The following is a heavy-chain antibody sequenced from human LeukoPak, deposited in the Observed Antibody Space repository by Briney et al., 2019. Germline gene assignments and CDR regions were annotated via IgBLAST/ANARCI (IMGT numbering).Heavy chain of an antibody. CDR3: AGYQHSGIEYYIDY. Sequence: SATLSLTCTVPGGSISSSSYYWGWIRQPPGKGLEWIGSIYYSGSTYYNPSLKSRVTISVDTSKNQFSLKLSSVTAADTAVYYCAGYQHSGIEYYIDYCGQGTLVTVSS. CDR1: GGSISSSSYY. D-gene: IGHD1-26*01. V-gene: IGHV4-39*01. J-gene: IGHJ4*02. CDR2: IYYSGST.